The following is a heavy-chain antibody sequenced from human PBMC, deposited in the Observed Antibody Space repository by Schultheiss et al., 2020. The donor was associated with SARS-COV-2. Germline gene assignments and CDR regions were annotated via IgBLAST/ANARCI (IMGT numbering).Heavy chain of an antibody. J-gene: IGHJ4*02. D-gene: IGHD4-17*01. CDR3: ARDDGDYFDY. Sequence: GGSLRLSCAASGFTFSSYSMNWVRQAPGKGLEWVSYISSSSSTIYYADSVKGRFTISRDNSKNTLYLQMNSLRAEDTAVYYCARDDGDYFDYWGQGTLVTVSS. V-gene: IGHV3-48*01. CDR1: GFTFSSYS. CDR2: ISSSSSTI.